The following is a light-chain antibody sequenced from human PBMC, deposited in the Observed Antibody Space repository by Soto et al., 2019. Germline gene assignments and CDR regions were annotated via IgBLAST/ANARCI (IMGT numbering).Light chain of an antibody. Sequence: EIVLTQSPGTLSLSPGERATLSCRASQTVSSTYLAWYQQKPGQAPRLLIYDASSRATGIPDRFSGSGSGTDFTLTISRLEPEDFAVYYCQQYGISPPWTFGQGNKVEIK. J-gene: IGKJ1*01. V-gene: IGKV3-20*01. CDR3: QQYGISPPWT. CDR2: DAS. CDR1: QTVSSTY.